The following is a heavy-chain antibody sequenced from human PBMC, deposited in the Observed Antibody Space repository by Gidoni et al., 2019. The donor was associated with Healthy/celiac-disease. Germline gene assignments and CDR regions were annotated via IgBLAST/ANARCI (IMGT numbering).Heavy chain of an antibody. V-gene: IGHV2-70*01. CDR3: ARLYYYDSSGYYDFDY. D-gene: IGHD3-22*01. CDR2: IDWDDDK. J-gene: IGHJ4*01. CDR1: GFSLSTSGMC. Sequence: QVTLRESGPALVKPTQTLPLTCTFSGFSLSTSGMCVSWIRQPPGKALEWLALIDWDDDKYYSTSLKTRLTISKDTSKNQVVLTMTNMDPVDTATYYCARLYYYDSSGYYDFDYWGQGTLVTVSS.